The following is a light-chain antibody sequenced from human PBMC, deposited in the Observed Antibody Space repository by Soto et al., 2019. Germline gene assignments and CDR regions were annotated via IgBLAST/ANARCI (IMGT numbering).Light chain of an antibody. CDR1: QRISNS. CDR3: QQSYSSPQMYT. CDR2: AAS. V-gene: IGKV1-39*01. J-gene: IGKJ2*01. Sequence: DILMTQSPSSLSASVGDRVTITCRASQRISNSLDWYQQKPGKAPDLLIYAASNLQSGVPSRFSGSGSGTDFTLTISSLQPEDFATYYCQQSYSSPQMYTFGQGTKLEIK.